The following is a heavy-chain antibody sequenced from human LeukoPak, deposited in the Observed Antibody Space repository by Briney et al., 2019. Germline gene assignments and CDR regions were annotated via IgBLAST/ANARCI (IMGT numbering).Heavy chain of an antibody. V-gene: IGHV1-69*13. CDR2: IIPIFGTA. D-gene: IGHD3-22*01. Sequence: ASVKVSCKASGGTFSSYAISWVRQAPGQGLEWMGGIIPIFGTANYAQKFQGRVTITADESTSTAYMELSSLRSEDTAVYYCARGGTMIVVPDYWGQGTLVTVSS. J-gene: IGHJ4*02. CDR3: ARGGTMIVVPDY. CDR1: GGTFSSYA.